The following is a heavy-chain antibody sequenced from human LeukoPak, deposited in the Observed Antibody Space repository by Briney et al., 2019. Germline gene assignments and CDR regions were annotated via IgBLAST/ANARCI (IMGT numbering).Heavy chain of an antibody. CDR1: GGSISSRNW. J-gene: IGHJ4*02. CDR3: ATISGGGSSSPWGMPYYFDY. V-gene: IGHV4-4*02. CDR2: IYHSGST. Sequence: PSETLSLTCAVSGGSISSRNWWSWVRQPPGKGLEWIGEIYHSGSTYYNPSLKSRVTISVDTSKNQFSLKLSSVTAADTAVYYCATISGGGSSSPWGMPYYFDYWGQGTLVTVSS. D-gene: IGHD6-6*01.